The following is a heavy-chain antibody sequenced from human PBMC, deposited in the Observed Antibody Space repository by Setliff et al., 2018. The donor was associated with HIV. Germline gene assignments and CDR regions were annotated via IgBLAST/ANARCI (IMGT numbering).Heavy chain of an antibody. CDR1: GGAITSGDFY. D-gene: IGHD3-3*01. V-gene: IGHV4-61*09. Sequence: LSLPCPVAGGAITSGDFYWSWIRQSAGKRLEWIGHIDSSGATNYNPSLKSRVTISVDTSMNQFSLRLTSVTAADTAAYFCARDVMEWFGSYFDRWGQGTLVTVSS. CDR3: ARDVMEWFGSYFDR. CDR2: IDSSGAT. J-gene: IGHJ4*02.